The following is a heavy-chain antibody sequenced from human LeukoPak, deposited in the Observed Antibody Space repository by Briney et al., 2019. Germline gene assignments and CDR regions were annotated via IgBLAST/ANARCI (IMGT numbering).Heavy chain of an antibody. J-gene: IGHJ4*02. CDR1: GDSIDSGTYY. Sequence: PSETLSLTCAVSGDSIDSGTYYWGWLRQPPGKGLEWIGSIYYSGNTYYNSSLKSRVSISADMSKNQFSVMLTSVTSADTAVYYCARHDEYGGNPTFDYWGQGTLVTVSS. CDR2: IYYSGNT. D-gene: IGHD4-23*01. CDR3: ARHDEYGGNPTFDY. V-gene: IGHV4-39*01.